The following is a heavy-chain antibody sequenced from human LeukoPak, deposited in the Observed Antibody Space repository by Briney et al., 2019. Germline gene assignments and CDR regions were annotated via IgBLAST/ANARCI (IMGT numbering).Heavy chain of an antibody. V-gene: IGHV1-24*01. CDR1: GYTLTELS. J-gene: IGHJ4*02. Sequence: ASVKVSCKVSGYTLTELSMHWVRQAPGKGLEWMGGFGPEDGETIYAQKFQGRVTMTEDTSTDTAYMELSSLRSEDTAVYYCATARGSDFFGVVHPWDYWGQGTLVTVSS. CDR2: FGPEDGET. CDR3: ATARGSDFFGVVHPWDY. D-gene: IGHD3-3*01.